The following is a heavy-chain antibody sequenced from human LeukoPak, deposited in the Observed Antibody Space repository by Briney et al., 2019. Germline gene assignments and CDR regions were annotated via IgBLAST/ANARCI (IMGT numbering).Heavy chain of an antibody. D-gene: IGHD2-2*01. CDR1: GVTFSSYA. CDR3: ARVGNRYCSSTSCYSET. V-gene: IGHV3-64*01. CDR2: ISSNGGST. Sequence: GGSLRLSCAASGVTFSSYAMHWGRQAPGKGLEYVSAISSNGGSTYYANSVKGRFTISRDNSKNTLYLRMGSLRAEDMAVYYCARVGNRYCSSTSCYSETWGQGTLVTVSS. J-gene: IGHJ5*02.